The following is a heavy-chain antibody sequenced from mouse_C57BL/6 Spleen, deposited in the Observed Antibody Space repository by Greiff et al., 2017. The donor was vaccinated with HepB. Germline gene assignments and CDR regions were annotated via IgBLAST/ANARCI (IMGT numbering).Heavy chain of an antibody. CDR2: ISYDGGN. CDR1: GYSITSGYY. V-gene: IGHV3-6*01. D-gene: IGHD3-2*02. CDR3: AREAQATDY. J-gene: IGHJ2*01. Sequence: EVKVEESGPGLVKPSQSLSLTCSVTGYSITSGYYWNWIRQFPGNKLEWMGYISYDGGNNYNPSLKNRISITRDTSKNQFFLKLNSVTTEDTATYYCAREAQATDYWGQGTTLTVSS.